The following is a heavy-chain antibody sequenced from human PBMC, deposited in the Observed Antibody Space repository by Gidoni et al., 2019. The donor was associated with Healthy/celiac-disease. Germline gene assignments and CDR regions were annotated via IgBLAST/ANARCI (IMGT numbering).Heavy chain of an antibody. V-gene: IGHV3-23*01. D-gene: IGHD6-13*01. CDR1: GFTFSSYA. Sequence: EVQLLESGGGLVQPGGSLRLSCAASGFTFSSYAMSWVRQAPGKGLEWVSAISGSGGSTYYADSVKGRFTISRDNSKNTLYLQMNSLRAEDTAVYYCALPRGHSSPVPYYFDYWGQGTLVTVSS. CDR3: ALPRGHSSPVPYYFDY. CDR2: ISGSGGST. J-gene: IGHJ4*02.